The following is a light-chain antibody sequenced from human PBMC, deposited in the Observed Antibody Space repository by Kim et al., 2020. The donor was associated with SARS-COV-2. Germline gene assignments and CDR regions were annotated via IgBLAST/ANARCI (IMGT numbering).Light chain of an antibody. CDR2: SNV. CDR1: SFINVINS. CDR3: AAWDDSLWGDV. V-gene: IGLV1-44*01. J-gene: IGLJ1*01. Sequence: GPMVTISVPRVSFINVINSVIWYQQVSGTGPDPLISSNVRRPSGVPGRFSSSKSGASASLAISGLQSEDEADYYCAAWDDSLWGDVFGTGTKVTVL.